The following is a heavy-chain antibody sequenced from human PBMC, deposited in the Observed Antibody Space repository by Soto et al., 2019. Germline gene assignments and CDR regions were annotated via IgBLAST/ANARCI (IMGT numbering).Heavy chain of an antibody. V-gene: IGHV3-23*01. J-gene: IGHJ5*02. CDR1: GFTFSSYA. D-gene: IGHD2-2*01. CDR2: ISGSGGST. Sequence: EVQLLESGGGLVQPGGSLRLSCAASGFTFSSYAMSRVRQAPGKGLGWVSAISGSGGSTYYADSVKGGFTISRDNSKNTLYLQMHSLRAEDTAVYYCPTNRPFSNEDIVVVPAAIPWFDPWGQGTLVTVS. CDR3: PTNRPFSNEDIVVVPAAIPWFDP.